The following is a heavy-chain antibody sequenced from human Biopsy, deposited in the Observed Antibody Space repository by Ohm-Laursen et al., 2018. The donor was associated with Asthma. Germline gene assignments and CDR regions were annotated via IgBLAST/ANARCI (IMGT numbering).Heavy chain of an antibody. Sequence: SQTLSLTCSLSSGSGGYMRSGNYYWGWIRQPPGKGLEWIGSIYYSGTTYYNPSLESRVTVSADTPKNQFSLKLTSVTAADTAVYYCVRGSSSWHHGPFHYYYGLDVWGQGTTATVS. J-gene: IGHJ6*02. CDR2: IYYSGTT. V-gene: IGHV4-39*01. D-gene: IGHD6-13*01. CDR1: SGSGGYMRSGNYY. CDR3: VRGSSSWHHGPFHYYYGLDV.